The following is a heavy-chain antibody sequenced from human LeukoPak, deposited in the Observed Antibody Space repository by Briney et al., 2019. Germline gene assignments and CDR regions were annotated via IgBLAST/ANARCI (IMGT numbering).Heavy chain of an antibody. CDR2: INPNSSGT. J-gene: IGHJ4*02. CDR1: GYTFTGYY. V-gene: IGHV1-2*02. CDR3: ARYTGYSSGWKFDY. D-gene: IGHD6-19*01. Sequence: GASVKVSCKASGYTFTGYYMHWVRQAPGQGHEWMGWINPNSSGTNYAQKFQGRVTMTRDTSISTAYMELSRLRSEDTAVYYCARYTGYSSGWKFDYWGQGTLVTVSS.